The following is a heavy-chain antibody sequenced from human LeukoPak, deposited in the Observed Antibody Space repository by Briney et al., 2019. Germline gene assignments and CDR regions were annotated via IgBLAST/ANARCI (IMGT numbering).Heavy chain of an antibody. CDR2: LHYSGST. D-gene: IGHD6-13*01. J-gene: IGHJ4*02. CDR1: GGSISSYY. Sequence: SETLSLTCTVSGGSISSYYWSWIRLSPGKGLEWIGYLHYSGSTNYNPSLKSRVTISVDTSKNQFSLKLSSVTAADTAVYYCARESSSSSTHFDYWGQGTLVTVSS. V-gene: IGHV4-59*01. CDR3: ARESSSSSTHFDY.